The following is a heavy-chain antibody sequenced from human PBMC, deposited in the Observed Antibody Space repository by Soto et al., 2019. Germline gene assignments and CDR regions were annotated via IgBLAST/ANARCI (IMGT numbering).Heavy chain of an antibody. Sequence: EVQLVESGGGLVKPGGSLRLSCAASGSTFSSYSMNWVRQAPGKGLEWVSSISSSSSYIYYADSVKGRFTISRDNTKNSLYLQMNSLRAEDTAVYYCARAVGCSSTSCYTAQFDYWGQGTLVTVSS. V-gene: IGHV3-21*01. J-gene: IGHJ4*02. D-gene: IGHD2-2*02. CDR2: ISSSSSYI. CDR1: GSTFSSYS. CDR3: ARAVGCSSTSCYTAQFDY.